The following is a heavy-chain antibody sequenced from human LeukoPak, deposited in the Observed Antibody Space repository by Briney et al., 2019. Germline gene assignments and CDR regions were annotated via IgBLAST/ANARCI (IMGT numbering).Heavy chain of an antibody. CDR1: GFTFSSYG. V-gene: IGHV3-30*02. D-gene: IGHD3-10*01. Sequence: GGSLRLSCAASGFTFSSYGMHWVRQAPSKGLEWVAFIRYDGSNKYYADSVKGRFTISRDNSKNTLYLQMNSLRAEDTAVYYCAKDMTPFFYGSGRDYFDYWGQGTLVTVSS. CDR2: IRYDGSNK. CDR3: AKDMTPFFYGSGRDYFDY. J-gene: IGHJ4*02.